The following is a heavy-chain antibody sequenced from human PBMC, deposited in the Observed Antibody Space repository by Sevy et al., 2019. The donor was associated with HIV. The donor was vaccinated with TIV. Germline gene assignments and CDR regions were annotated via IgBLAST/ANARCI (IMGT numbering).Heavy chain of an antibody. J-gene: IGHJ4*02. D-gene: IGHD7-27*01. CDR1: GFTFSHHN. CDR2: ISKSGSTT. CDR3: AREENRELGTIPLDS. Sequence: GGSLRLSCAASGFTFSHHNMNWVRQAPGKGLEWISYISKSGSTTYFADSVRGRFTISRDNAKNSLFLEMQSLTDEDTAVYYCAREENRELGTIPLDSWGRGIQVTVSS. V-gene: IGHV3-48*02.